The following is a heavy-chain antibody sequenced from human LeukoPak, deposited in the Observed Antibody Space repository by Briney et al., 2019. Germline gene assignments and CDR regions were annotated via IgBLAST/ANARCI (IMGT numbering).Heavy chain of an antibody. CDR3: ARHVDTAMVIGY. D-gene: IGHD5-18*01. Sequence: KASETLSLTCNVSGASFSRNYWNWIRQSAGTGLEWIGRILASGSTNYNPSLRSRVTLAMDTSKNQFSLKLSSVTAADTAVYYCARHVDTAMVIGYWGQGTLVTVSS. V-gene: IGHV4-4*07. CDR1: GASFSRNY. J-gene: IGHJ4*02. CDR2: ILASGST.